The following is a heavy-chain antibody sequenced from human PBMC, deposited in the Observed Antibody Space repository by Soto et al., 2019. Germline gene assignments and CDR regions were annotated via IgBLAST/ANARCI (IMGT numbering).Heavy chain of an antibody. J-gene: IGHJ6*02. D-gene: IGHD2-2*01. CDR2: ISSSSSYI. CDR1: GFTFSSYS. Sequence: EVQLVESGGGLVKPGGSLRLSCAASGFTFSSYSMNWVRQAPGKGLEWVSSISSSSSYIYYADSVKDRFTISRDNAKNSLYLQMNSLRAEDTAVYYCARDWAPIVLVPAAMDVWGQGTTVTVSS. CDR3: ARDWAPIVLVPAAMDV. V-gene: IGHV3-21*01.